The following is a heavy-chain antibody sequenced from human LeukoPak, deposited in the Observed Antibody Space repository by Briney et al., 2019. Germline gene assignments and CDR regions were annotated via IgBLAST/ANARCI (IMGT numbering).Heavy chain of an antibody. J-gene: IGHJ3*02. D-gene: IGHD3-22*01. CDR3: AKWSKVVVIDDAFDI. Sequence: PGGSLRLSCAASGLTFSTYAMSWVRQAPGKGLEWVSAISGSGASTYYADSVKGRFTISRDNSKNTLYLQMNSLRAEDTAVDYCAKWSKVVVIDDAFDIWGQGTMVTVSS. V-gene: IGHV3-23*01. CDR1: GLTFSTYA. CDR2: ISGSGAST.